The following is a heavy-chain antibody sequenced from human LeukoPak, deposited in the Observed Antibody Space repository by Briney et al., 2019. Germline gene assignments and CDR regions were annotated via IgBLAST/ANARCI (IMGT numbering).Heavy chain of an antibody. J-gene: IGHJ3*02. CDR3: ASGAIPYSSGWYYDDAFDT. D-gene: IGHD6-19*01. CDR2: INPNSGGT. Sequence: ASVKVSCKASGYTLTGYYMHWVRRAPGQGLEWMGWINPNSGGTNYAQKFQGRVTMTRDTSISTAYMELSRLRSDDTAVYYCASGAIPYSSGWYYDDAFDTWGQGTMVTVSS. V-gene: IGHV1-2*02. CDR1: GYTLTGYY.